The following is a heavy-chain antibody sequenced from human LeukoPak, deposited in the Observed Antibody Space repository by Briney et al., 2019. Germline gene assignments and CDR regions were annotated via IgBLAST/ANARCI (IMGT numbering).Heavy chain of an antibody. J-gene: IGHJ4*02. CDR2: IYYSGNT. CDR1: GGSISNYY. CDR3: ARLGYMVRGVIDY. V-gene: IGHV4-59*12. Sequence: SETLSLTCTVSGGSISNYYWSWIRQPPGKGLEWIGYIYYSGNTKYNPSLKSRVTISVDTSKNHFSLKLSSVTAADTAVYYCARLGYMVRGVIDYWGQGTLVTVSS. D-gene: IGHD3-10*01.